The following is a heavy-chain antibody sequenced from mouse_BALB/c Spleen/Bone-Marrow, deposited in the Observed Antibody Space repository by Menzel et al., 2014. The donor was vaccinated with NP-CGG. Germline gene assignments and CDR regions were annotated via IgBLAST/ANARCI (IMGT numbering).Heavy chain of an antibody. Sequence: EVNVVESGGGLVQPGGSRKLSCAASGFTFSSFGMHWDRRAPERGLEWVAYISSGSTSIFYSDTVRGRFTISRDNPKNTLFLQMTSLTSEDTAMYYCARGGNWDDFDVWGAGTTVTVSS. D-gene: IGHD4-1*01. CDR3: ARGGNWDDFDV. J-gene: IGHJ1*01. V-gene: IGHV5-17*02. CDR1: GFTFSSFG. CDR2: ISSGSTSI.